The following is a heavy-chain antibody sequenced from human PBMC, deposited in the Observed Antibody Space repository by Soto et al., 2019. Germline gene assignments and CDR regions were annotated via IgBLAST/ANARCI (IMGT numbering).Heavy chain of an antibody. Sequence: LSLTCAVSGGSISSGGYSWSWIRQPPGKGLEWIGYIYHSGSTYYNPSLKSRVTISVDRSKNQFSLKLSSVTAADTAVYYCARGSKMTTLDYWGQGTLVTVSS. V-gene: IGHV4-30-2*01. D-gene: IGHD4-17*01. J-gene: IGHJ4*02. CDR3: ARGSKMTTLDY. CDR2: IYHSGST. CDR1: GGSISSGGYS.